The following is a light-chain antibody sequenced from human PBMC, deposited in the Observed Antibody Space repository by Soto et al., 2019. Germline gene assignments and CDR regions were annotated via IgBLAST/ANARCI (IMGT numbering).Light chain of an antibody. CDR2: LNSDGSH. V-gene: IGLV4-69*01. Sequence: QPVLTQSPSASASLGASVKLTCTLSSGHSSYVIAWHQQQPEKGPRFLMKLNSDGSHNKGDGIPDRFSGSSSGAERYLTISSLQSEDEADYYCQTWGTAIVVFGGGTKLTVL. CDR3: QTWGTAIVV. J-gene: IGLJ2*01. CDR1: SGHSSYV.